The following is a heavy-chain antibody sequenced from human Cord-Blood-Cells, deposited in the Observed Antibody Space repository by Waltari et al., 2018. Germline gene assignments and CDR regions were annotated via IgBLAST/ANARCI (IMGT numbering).Heavy chain of an antibody. J-gene: IGHJ3*02. V-gene: IGHV3-9*01. CDR3: AKIRSIAARDAFDI. CDR2: ISWNSGSI. Sequence: EVQLVESGGGLVQPGRSLRLSCAASGFTFDDSAMHWVRQAPGKGLEGVSGISWNSGSIGYADSVKGRFTISRDNAKNSLYLQMNSLRAEDTALYYCAKIRSIAARDAFDIWGQGTMVTVSS. CDR1: GFTFDDSA. D-gene: IGHD6-6*01.